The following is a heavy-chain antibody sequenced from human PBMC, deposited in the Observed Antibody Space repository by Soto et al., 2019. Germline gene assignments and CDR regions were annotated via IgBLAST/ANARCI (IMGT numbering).Heavy chain of an antibody. CDR1: GFTFSDYA. J-gene: IGHJ4*02. D-gene: IGHD4-17*01. CDR2: ISESGART. Sequence: EVQLLESGGDLVQPGGSLRLSCAASGFTFSDYALSWVRQGPGKGLEWVSTISESGARTYYADSVKGRFTISRDTPKSTLYLQMNSLRAEDTAVYYCAKADYVVFWCRGTLVTVS. CDR3: AKADYVVF. V-gene: IGHV3-23*01.